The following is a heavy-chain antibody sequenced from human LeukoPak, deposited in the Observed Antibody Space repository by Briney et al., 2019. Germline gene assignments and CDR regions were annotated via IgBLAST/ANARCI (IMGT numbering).Heavy chain of an antibody. J-gene: IGHJ4*02. V-gene: IGHV4-61*01. CDR2: IYYSGST. CDR3: ARVRSSGWSTLFDY. D-gene: IGHD6-19*01. CDR1: GGSVSSGSYY. Sequence: SETLSLTCTVSGGSVSSGSYYWSWIRQPPGKGLEWIGYIYYSGSTNYNPSLKSRVTISVDTSKNQFSPKLSSVTAANTAVYYCARVRSSGWSTLFDYWGQGTLVTVSS.